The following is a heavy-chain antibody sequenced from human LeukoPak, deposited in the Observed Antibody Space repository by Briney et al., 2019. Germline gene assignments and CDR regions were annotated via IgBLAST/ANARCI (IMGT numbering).Heavy chain of an antibody. CDR2: ISSSSNYK. D-gene: IGHD3-22*01. J-gene: IGHJ4*02. CDR1: GFTFSSYS. V-gene: IGHV3-21*01. Sequence: GGSLRLSCAASGFTFSSYSMNWVRQAPGKGLEWVSSISSSSNYKNYADSVKGRFTISRDNAKNSLYLQMNSLRAEDTAMYYCARGDYDSSGYYIPDYWGQGTLVTVSS. CDR3: ARGDYDSSGYYIPDY.